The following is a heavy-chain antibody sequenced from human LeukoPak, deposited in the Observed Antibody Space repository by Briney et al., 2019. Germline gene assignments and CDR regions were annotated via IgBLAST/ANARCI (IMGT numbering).Heavy chain of an antibody. Sequence: GGSLRLSCAASGFTFSRYNMNWVRQAPGKGLVWLADISSSSSTIYYADSVKGRFTISRDNAKNSLYLQMNSLRAEDTAVYYCARPYSSGWDNWFGPWGQGTLVTVSS. D-gene: IGHD6-19*01. CDR1: GFTFSRYN. J-gene: IGHJ5*02. CDR3: ARPYSSGWDNWFGP. V-gene: IGHV3-48*01. CDR2: ISSSSSTI.